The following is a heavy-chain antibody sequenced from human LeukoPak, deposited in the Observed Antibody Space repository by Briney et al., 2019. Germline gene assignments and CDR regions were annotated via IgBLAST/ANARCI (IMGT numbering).Heavy chain of an antibody. J-gene: IGHJ4*02. CDR3: ARHSSSAWYYYFDY. Sequence: PSETLSLTCTVSGGPISNSNYYWGWIRQPPGKGLEWIGGAYYSGTTYYSPSLKSRVTISVDTSRNHFSLNLNSVTAADTAVYYCARHSSSAWYYYFDYWGQGSFVTVSS. CDR1: GGPISNSNYY. CDR2: AYYSGTT. D-gene: IGHD6-19*01. V-gene: IGHV4-39*01.